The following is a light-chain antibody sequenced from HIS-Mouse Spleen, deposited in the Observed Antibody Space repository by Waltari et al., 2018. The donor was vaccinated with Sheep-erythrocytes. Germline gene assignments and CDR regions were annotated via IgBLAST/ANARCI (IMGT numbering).Light chain of an antibody. J-gene: IGLJ2*01. CDR1: KLGDKY. Sequence: YELTQQPSVSVSPGQTASITCSGDKLGDKYACWYQQKPGQSPVLVIYQDSKRPSGIPERFSGSNSGNTATLTISGTQAMDEADYYCQAWDSSTVVFGGGTKLTVL. CDR2: QDS. CDR3: QAWDSSTVV. V-gene: IGLV3-1*01.